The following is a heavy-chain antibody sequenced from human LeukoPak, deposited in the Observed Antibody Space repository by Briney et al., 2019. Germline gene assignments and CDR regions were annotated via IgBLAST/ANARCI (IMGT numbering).Heavy chain of an antibody. J-gene: IGHJ5*02. D-gene: IGHD3-10*01. CDR1: GFTFSSYR. CDR2: ISSSSSYI. Sequence: SGGSLRLSCAASGFTFSSYRMTWVRQAPGKGLEWVSSISSSSSYIYYADSVKGRFTISRDNAKNSLYLQMNSLRAEDTAVYYCARGPSPVPYYYGSGSYYNLPWGQGTLVTVSS. V-gene: IGHV3-21*01. CDR3: ARGPSPVPYYYGSGSYYNLP.